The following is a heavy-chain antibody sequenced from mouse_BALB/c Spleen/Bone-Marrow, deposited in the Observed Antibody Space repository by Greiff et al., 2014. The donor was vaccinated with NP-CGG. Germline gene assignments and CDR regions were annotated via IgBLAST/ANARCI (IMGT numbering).Heavy chain of an antibody. J-gene: IGHJ4*01. V-gene: IGHV2-5*01. CDR3: AKKREIYYGYGAMDY. D-gene: IGHD2-2*01. CDR2: IWRGGST. Sequence: VQLQQSGPGLVQPSQSLSITCTVSGFSLTSYGVHWVRQSPGKGLEWLGVIWRGGSTDYNAAFMSRLSITKDNSKSQVFFKMNSLQAGDTAIYYCAKKREIYYGYGAMDYWGQGTSVTVSS. CDR1: GFSLTSYG.